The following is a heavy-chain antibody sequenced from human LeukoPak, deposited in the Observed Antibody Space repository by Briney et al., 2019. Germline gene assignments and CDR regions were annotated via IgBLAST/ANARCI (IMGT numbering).Heavy chain of an antibody. CDR2: IYYSGST. J-gene: IGHJ4*02. Sequence: SETLSLTCAVPGGSISSYFWTWIRQPPGKGLEWIGYIYYSGSTNYNPSLKSRVTISVDASKNQFSLKLSSVTTADTAVYYCARVKISSGWIDYWGQGTLVTVSS. CDR3: ARVKISSGWIDY. D-gene: IGHD6-19*01. CDR1: GGSISSYF. V-gene: IGHV4-59*01.